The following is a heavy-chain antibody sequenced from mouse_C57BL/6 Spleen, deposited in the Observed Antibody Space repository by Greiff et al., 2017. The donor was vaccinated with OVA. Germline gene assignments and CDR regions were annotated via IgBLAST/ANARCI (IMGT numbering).Heavy chain of an antibody. D-gene: IGHD1-1*01. CDR2: IDPSDSYT. Sequence: QVQLQQPGAELVRPGTSVKLSCKASGYTFTSYWMHWVKQRPGQGLEWIGVIDPSDSYTNYNQKFKGKATLTVDTSSSTAYMQLSSLTSEDSAVYYCARDYGSRPFDYWGQGTTLTVSS. V-gene: IGHV1-59*01. CDR1: GYTFTSYW. CDR3: ARDYGSRPFDY. J-gene: IGHJ2*01.